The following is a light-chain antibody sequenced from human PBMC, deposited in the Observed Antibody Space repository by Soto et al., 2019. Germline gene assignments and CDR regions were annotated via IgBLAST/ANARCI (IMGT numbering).Light chain of an antibody. CDR2: EVS. CDR3: SSYTSSSIAYV. V-gene: IGLV2-14*01. CDR1: SSDVGGYNY. Sequence: QSALTQPASVSGSPGQSITISCTGTSSDVGGYNYVSWYQQHPGKAPKLMISEVSNRPSGVSNRFSGYKSGNTASLTISGLQAEDEADYYCSSYTSSSIAYVVGTGTKVTVL. J-gene: IGLJ1*01.